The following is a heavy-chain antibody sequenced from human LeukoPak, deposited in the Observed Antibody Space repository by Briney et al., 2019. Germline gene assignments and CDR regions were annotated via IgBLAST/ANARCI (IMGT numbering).Heavy chain of an antibody. CDR3: AKAYYGSGSYLSPDYYYYMDV. D-gene: IGHD3-10*01. CDR2: IRYDGSNK. V-gene: IGHV3-30*02. Sequence: GGSLRLSCAASGFTFSSYGMHWVRQAPGKGLEWVAFIRYDGSNKYYADSVKGRFTISRDNSKNTLYLQMNSLRAEDTAVYYCAKAYYGSGSYLSPDYYYYMDVWGKGTTVTVSS. CDR1: GFTFSSYG. J-gene: IGHJ6*03.